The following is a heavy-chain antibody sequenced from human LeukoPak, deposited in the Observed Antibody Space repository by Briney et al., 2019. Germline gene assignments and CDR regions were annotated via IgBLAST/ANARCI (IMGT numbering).Heavy chain of an antibody. CDR1: GYTFTSYY. J-gene: IGHJ4*02. D-gene: IGHD3-10*01. Sequence: ASVKVSCKASGYTFTSYYMHWVRQAPGQGLEWMGIINPSGGSTSYAQTFQGRVTMTRDMSTSTVYMELSSLRSEDTAVYYCARDRRYRITMVRGVIGYWGQGTLVTVSS. CDR3: ARDRRYRITMVRGVIGY. CDR2: INPSGGST. V-gene: IGHV1-46*01.